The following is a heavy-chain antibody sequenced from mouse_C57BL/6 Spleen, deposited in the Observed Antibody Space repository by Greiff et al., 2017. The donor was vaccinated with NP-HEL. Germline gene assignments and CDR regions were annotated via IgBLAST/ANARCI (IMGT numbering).Heavy chain of an antibody. CDR1: GYSITSGYY. J-gene: IGHJ4*01. CDR2: ISYDGSN. Sequence: EVQLQESGPGLVKPSQSLSLTCSVTGYSITSGYYWNWIRQFPGNKLEWMGYISYDGSNNYNPSLKNRISITRDTSKNQFFLKLNSVTTEDTATYYCARADLYAMDYWGQGTSVTVSS. V-gene: IGHV3-6*01. CDR3: ARADLYAMDY.